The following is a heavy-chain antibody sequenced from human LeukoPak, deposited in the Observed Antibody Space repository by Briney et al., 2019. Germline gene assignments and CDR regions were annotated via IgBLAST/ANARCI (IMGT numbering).Heavy chain of an antibody. CDR3: VSVKGESGDYDRSHFDY. CDR2: IIPLIGAI. V-gene: IGHV1-69*01. CDR1: GGAFSGYA. Sequence: SVKVSCKVSGGAFSGYAASWVRQPPGQGLEWVGGIIPLIGAIKFAQKFQGRVTLSADESTSTAYMDLKKLRSEDTGVYYCVSVKGESGDYDRSHFDYWGQGTLVTVSS. D-gene: IGHD3-22*01. J-gene: IGHJ4*02.